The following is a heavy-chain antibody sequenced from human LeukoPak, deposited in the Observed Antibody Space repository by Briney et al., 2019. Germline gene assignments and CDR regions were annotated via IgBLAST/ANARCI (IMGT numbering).Heavy chain of an antibody. Sequence: SETLSLTCAVYGGSFSGYYWSWIRQPPGKGLEWIGEINHSGSTNYNPSLKSRVTISVDTSKNQFSLKLSSVTAADTAVYYCARGPYTITFGGVIGYFDYWGQGTLVTVSS. CDR3: ARGPYTITFGGVIGYFDY. CDR2: INHSGST. J-gene: IGHJ4*02. CDR1: GGSFSGYY. V-gene: IGHV4-34*01. D-gene: IGHD3-16*02.